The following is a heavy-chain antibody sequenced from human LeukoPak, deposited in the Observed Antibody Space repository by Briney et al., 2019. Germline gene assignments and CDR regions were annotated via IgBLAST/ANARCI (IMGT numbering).Heavy chain of an antibody. CDR1: GFTFSSYW. J-gene: IGHJ5*02. CDR3: SKDLTITGTPFWFDP. Sequence: PGGSLRLSCAASGFTFSSYWMHWVRQAPGKGLVWVSRIKSDGSKTSYADSVKGRFTISRDNAKSTLYLQMNSLSAEDTAVYYCSKDLTITGTPFWFDPWGQGTLVTVSS. CDR2: IKSDGSKT. V-gene: IGHV3-74*01. D-gene: IGHD1-20*01.